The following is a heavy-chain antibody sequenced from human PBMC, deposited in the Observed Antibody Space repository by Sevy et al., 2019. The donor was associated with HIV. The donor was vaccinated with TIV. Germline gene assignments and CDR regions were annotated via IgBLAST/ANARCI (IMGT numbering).Heavy chain of an antibody. V-gene: IGHV3-30*04. J-gene: IGHJ4*02. CDR3: ARVAVEYCTNDCYHRFDH. Sequence: GGSLRLSCVASGFTFPIYSVLWVRQAPGKGLEWLTLISYDGNYKYYADSVKGRFTISRDNSNNFLYLQMSGLRVEETALYFCARVAVEYCTNDCYHRFDHWGLGTLVTVSS. CDR2: ISYDGNYK. D-gene: IGHD2-8*01. CDR1: GFTFPIYS.